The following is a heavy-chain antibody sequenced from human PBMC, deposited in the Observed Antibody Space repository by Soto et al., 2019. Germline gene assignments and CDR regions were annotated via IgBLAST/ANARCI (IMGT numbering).Heavy chain of an antibody. D-gene: IGHD3-10*01. V-gene: IGHV4-30-4*01. CDR2: IYYSGST. CDR3: ARGRITMVRGVSFL. CDR1: GGSISSGDYY. Sequence: SETLSLTCTVSGGSISSGDYYWSWIRQPPGKGLEWIGYIYYSGSTYYNPSLKSRVTISVDTSKNQFSLKLSSVTAADTAAYYCARGRITMVRGVSFLWGQGTLVTVPQ. J-gene: IGHJ4*02.